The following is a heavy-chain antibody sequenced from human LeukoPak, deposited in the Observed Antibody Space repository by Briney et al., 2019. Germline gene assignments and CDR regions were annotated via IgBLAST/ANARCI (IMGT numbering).Heavy chain of an antibody. D-gene: IGHD6-25*01. CDR2: IYNSGRT. CDR3: ARELDSGQYYFDY. V-gene: IGHV4-4*07. Sequence: PSETLSLTCTVSGGSISSYYWSWIRQPAGKGLEWVGRIYNSGRTNYNPSLKSRVTMSVDTSKNQFSLKLSSVTAADTAVYYCARELDSGQYYFDYWGQGTLVTVSS. CDR1: GGSISSYY. J-gene: IGHJ4*02.